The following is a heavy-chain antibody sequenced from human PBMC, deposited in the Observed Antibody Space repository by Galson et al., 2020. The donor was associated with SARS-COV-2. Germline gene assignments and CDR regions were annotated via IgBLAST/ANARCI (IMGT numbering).Heavy chain of an antibody. D-gene: IGHD4-17*01. Sequence: GESLKISCKGSGYSFTSHWIGWVRQMPGKGLEWMGIIYPGDSDTRYSPSFQGQVTISADKSISTAYLQWSSLKASDTAMYYCARLLPRANYGRDSWADYWGQGTLVTVSS. CDR1: GYSFTSHW. J-gene: IGHJ4*02. CDR3: ARLLPRANYGRDSWADY. V-gene: IGHV5-51*01. CDR2: IYPGDSDT.